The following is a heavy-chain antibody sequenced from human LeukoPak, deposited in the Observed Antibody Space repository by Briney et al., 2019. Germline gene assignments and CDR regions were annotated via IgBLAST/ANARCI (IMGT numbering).Heavy chain of an antibody. Sequence: SETLSLTCTVSGGSISSYYWSWIRQPAGKGLEWIGRIYTSGSTYYNPSLKSRVTISVDTSKNQFSLKLSSVTAADTAVYYCARERGKYYDFWSGYYAVTRFWYYYYYMDVWGKGTTVTVSS. D-gene: IGHD3-3*01. CDR1: GGSISSYY. V-gene: IGHV4-4*07. J-gene: IGHJ6*03. CDR3: ARERGKYYDFWSGYYAVTRFWYYYYYMDV. CDR2: IYTSGST.